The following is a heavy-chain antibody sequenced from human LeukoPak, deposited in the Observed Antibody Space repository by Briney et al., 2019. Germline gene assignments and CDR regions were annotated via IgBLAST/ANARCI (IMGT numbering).Heavy chain of an antibody. CDR2: TRFDDSYK. V-gene: IGHV3-30*02. D-gene: IGHD1-1*01. CDR1: GFSFSSSG. Sequence: GGSLRLSCAASGFSFSSSGMHWVRQAPGKGPEWVAFTRFDDSYKAYGDTVKGRFTISRDNSKNTLYLQMDSLRSDDTAVYYCAKSSAGITWFDPWGPGTLVTVSS. J-gene: IGHJ5*02. CDR3: AKSSAGITWFDP.